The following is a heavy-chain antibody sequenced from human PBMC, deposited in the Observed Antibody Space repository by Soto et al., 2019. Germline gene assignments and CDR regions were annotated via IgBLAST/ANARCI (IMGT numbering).Heavy chain of an antibody. CDR3: ARLEGLATISYYFDF. V-gene: IGHV4-39*01. CDR2: IYYRGNA. CDR1: DDSINSDKYY. Sequence: SETLSLTCSVSDDSINSDKYYWGGIRQPPGKGLEWIGSIYYRGNAYYNPSLQTRVTISLDKSKSQFSLKLTSVTAADSAVYFCARLEGLATISYYFDFWGPGALVTVSS. J-gene: IGHJ4*02. D-gene: IGHD3-9*01.